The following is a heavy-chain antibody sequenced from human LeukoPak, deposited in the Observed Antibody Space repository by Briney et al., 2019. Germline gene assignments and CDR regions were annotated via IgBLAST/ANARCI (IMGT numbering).Heavy chain of an antibody. CDR1: GFTFSSYG. CDR2: ISSSSSTK. J-gene: IGHJ4*02. Sequence: GRSLRLSCAASGFTFSSYGMHWVRQAPGKGLEWVSYISSSSSTKYYADSVKGRFTISRDNAKRSLYLQMNSLRAEDTAVYYCARDKFPYYYDSSGYEAPDYWGQGTLVTVSS. V-gene: IGHV3-48*04. D-gene: IGHD3-22*01. CDR3: ARDKFPYYYDSSGYEAPDY.